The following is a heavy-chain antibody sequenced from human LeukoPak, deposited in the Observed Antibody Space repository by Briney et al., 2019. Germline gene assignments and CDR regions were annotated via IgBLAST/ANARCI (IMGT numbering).Heavy chain of an antibody. CDR1: GGSISSYY. V-gene: IGHV4-59*01. CDR3: ARQKSNTFDY. D-gene: IGHD4-11*01. Sequence: SETLSLTCTVSGGSISSYYWSWIRQPPGKGLEWIGYVYYSGSTNYNPSLKSRVTISVDTSKNQFSLKLSSETAADTAVYYCARQKSNTFDYWGQGTLVTVSS. CDR2: VYYSGST. J-gene: IGHJ4*02.